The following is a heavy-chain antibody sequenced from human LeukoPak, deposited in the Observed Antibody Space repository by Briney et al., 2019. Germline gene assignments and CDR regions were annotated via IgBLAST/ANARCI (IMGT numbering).Heavy chain of an antibody. V-gene: IGHV3-53*01. CDR3: ARAGVTMIGGAFDI. D-gene: IGHD3-10*01. J-gene: IGHJ3*02. CDR1: GFTVGSNY. CDR2: IYSGGST. Sequence: GGSLRLSCAASGFTVGSNYMSWVRQAPGKGLEWVSVIYSGGSTYYADSVKGRFTISRDNSKNTLYLQMNSLRAEDTAVYYCARAGVTMIGGAFDIWGQGTMVTVSS.